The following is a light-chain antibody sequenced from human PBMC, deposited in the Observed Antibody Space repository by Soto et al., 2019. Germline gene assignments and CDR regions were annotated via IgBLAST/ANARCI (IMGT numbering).Light chain of an antibody. CDR2: GAS. CDR1: QSVSTN. CDR3: QQYNEWPQT. V-gene: IGKV3-15*01. Sequence: EIVMTQSPGTLSLSPGERATLSCRASQSVSTNLAWYQQIPGQAPRLLIYGASTRATGIPARFSGSGSGTEFTLAISSLQSEDFAVEYCQQYNEWPQTFGVGTKVDIK. J-gene: IGKJ4*02.